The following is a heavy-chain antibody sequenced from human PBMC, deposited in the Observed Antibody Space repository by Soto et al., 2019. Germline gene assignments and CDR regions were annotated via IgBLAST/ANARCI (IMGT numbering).Heavy chain of an antibody. CDR1: GFSLSTSGMC. D-gene: IGHD6-13*01. CDR2: IDWDDDK. Sequence: ESWSYAGEPTQTLTLTCTFSGFSLSTSGMCVSWIRQPPGKALEWLALIDWDDDKYYSTSLKTRLTISKDTSKNQVVLTMTNMDPVDTATYYCARIRCRSSSQRYYYGMDVWGQGTTVTVSS. V-gene: IGHV2-70*01. J-gene: IGHJ6*02. CDR3: ARIRCRSSSQRYYYGMDV.